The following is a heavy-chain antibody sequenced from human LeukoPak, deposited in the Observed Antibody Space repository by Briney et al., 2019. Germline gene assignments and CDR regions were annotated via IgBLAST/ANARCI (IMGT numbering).Heavy chain of an antibody. CDR1: GFTFSSYD. V-gene: IGHV3-13*01. D-gene: IGHD3-22*01. Sequence: AGGSLRLSCAASGFTFSSYDMHWVRQATGKGLEWVSAIGTAGDTYYPGSVKGRFTISRENAKNSLYLQMNSLRAGDTAVYYSARASSRYDSSGYYSDWGQGTLVTVSS. J-gene: IGHJ4*02. CDR2: IGTAGDT. CDR3: ARASSRYDSSGYYSD.